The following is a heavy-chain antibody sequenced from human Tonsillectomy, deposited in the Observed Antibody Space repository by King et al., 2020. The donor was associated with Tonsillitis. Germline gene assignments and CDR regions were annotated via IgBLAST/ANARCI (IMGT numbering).Heavy chain of an antibody. D-gene: IGHD3-10*01. CDR3: ATHMVRGVIAYDY. CDR1: GGSISSSSYY. J-gene: IGHJ4*02. V-gene: IGHV4-39*01. CDR2: SYYSGTT. Sequence: LQLQESGPGLVKPSETLSLTCTVSGGSISSSSYYWGWIRQPPGKGLGWIGSSYYSGTTNYNPSLKSRVTISVDTSKNQFSLKLSSVTAADTAVYYCATHMVRGVIAYDYWGQGTLVTVSS.